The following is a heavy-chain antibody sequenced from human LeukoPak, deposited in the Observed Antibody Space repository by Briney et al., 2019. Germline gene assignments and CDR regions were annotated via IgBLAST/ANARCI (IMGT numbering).Heavy chain of an antibody. CDR3: ARGCLDRYYDSSGYAENYY. CDR2: INTNSGGT. J-gene: IGHJ4*02. Sequence: ASVTVSCMASGYTFTGYYMQWVRQAPGQGREWMGWINTNSGGTNYAQKFQGRVTMTRDTSISTAYMELSRLRSDDTAVYYCARGCLDRYYDSSGYAENYYWGQGTLVTVSS. CDR1: GYTFTGYY. V-gene: IGHV1-2*02. D-gene: IGHD3-22*01.